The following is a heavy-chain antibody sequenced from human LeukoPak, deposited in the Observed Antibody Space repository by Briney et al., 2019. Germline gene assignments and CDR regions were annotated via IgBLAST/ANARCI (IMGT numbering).Heavy chain of an antibody. CDR3: AREGGNGYNYYFDY. J-gene: IGHJ4*02. D-gene: IGHD5-12*01. Sequence: GASVKVSCKASGGTFSSYAISWVRQAPGQGLEWMGGIIPIFGTANYAQKFQGRVTITADESTGTAYMELSSLRPEDTAVYYCAREGGNGYNYYFDYWGQGTLVTASS. CDR2: IIPIFGTA. CDR1: GGTFSSYA. V-gene: IGHV1-69*13.